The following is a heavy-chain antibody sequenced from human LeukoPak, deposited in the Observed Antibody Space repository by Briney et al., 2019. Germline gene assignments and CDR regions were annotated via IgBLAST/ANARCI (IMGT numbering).Heavy chain of an antibody. Sequence: PGGSLRLSCAASGFTFSSYAMSWVRQAPGKGLEWVSAISGSGGSTYYADSVKGRFTISRDNARNSVYLQMNSLRAEDTAVYYCARVHTSSYAADLWGQGTLVTVSS. V-gene: IGHV3-23*01. CDR1: GFTFSSYA. D-gene: IGHD3-22*01. CDR2: ISGSGGST. J-gene: IGHJ5*02. CDR3: ARVHTSSYAADL.